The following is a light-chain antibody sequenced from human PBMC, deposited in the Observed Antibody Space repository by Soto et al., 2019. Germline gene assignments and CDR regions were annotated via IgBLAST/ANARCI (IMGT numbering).Light chain of an antibody. J-gene: IGKJ5*01. CDR1: QTVSRN. CDR2: DIS. CDR3: QPYNNRPS. V-gene: IGKV3-15*01. Sequence: EFVMTQSPATLSLSPGERATLSCRASQTVSRNLAWYQQRPGQAPRLLIYDISNRATGVPARFSGSGSETEFPLTISRLQSEDFADYCCQPYNNRPSFGQGTRLEI.